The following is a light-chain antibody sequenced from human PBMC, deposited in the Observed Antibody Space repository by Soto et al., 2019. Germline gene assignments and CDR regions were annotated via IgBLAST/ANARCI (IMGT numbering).Light chain of an antibody. V-gene: IGKV3-15*01. J-gene: IGKJ1*01. CDR2: GXS. CDR1: QSVTSY. Sequence: VLTQSPCTLSLSPRERAALSCRASQSVTSYLAAYQQKPGKAPRLLIAGXSTTATGIPARLSGSGSGTEFTLPISSLQSEDFAVYNCQQYKKWPRTFGQGTKVDIK. CDR3: QQYKKWPRT.